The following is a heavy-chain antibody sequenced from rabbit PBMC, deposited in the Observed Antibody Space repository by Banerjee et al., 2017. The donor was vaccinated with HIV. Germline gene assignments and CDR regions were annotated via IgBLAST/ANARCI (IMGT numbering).Heavy chain of an antibody. CDR1: GFSFSVGYY. Sequence: QSLEESGGDLVKPEGSLTLTCTASGFSFSVGYYMCWVRQVPGKGLEWIACIDGGSSGFPYYANWAKGRFTISKTSATTVTLQMTSLTAADTATYFCARDQIYTYGYAGYAYALTRLALRGPGTLVTVS. CDR2: IDGGSSGFP. J-gene: IGHJ3*01. V-gene: IGHV1S40*01. CDR3: ARDQIYTYGYAGYAYALTRLAL. D-gene: IGHD6-1*01.